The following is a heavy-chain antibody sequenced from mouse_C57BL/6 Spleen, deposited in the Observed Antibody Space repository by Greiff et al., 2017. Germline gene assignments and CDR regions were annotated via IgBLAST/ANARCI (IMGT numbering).Heavy chain of an antibody. D-gene: IGHD2-4*01. V-gene: IGHV1-69*01. CDR3: ASSYYDYFAY. CDR1: GYTFTSYW. J-gene: IGHJ3*01. Sequence: VQLQQSGAELVMPGASVKLSCKASGYTFTSYWMHWVKQRPGQGLEWIGEIDPSDSYTNYNQKFKGKSTLTVDKSSSTAYMQLSSLTSEDSAVYYCASSYYDYFAYWGQGTLVTVSA. CDR2: IDPSDSYT.